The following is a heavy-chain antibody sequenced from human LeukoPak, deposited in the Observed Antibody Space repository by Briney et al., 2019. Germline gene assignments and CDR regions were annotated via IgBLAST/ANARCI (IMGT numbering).Heavy chain of an antibody. D-gene: IGHD3-10*01. CDR3: ARERYYGSGSYPPYYFDY. Sequence: PSETLSLTCTVSGGSISSGGYYWSWIRQHPGKGLEWIGYIYYSGSTYYNPSLKSRVTISVDTSKNQFSLKLSSVTAADTAVYYCARERYYGSGSYPPYYFDYWGQGTLVTVSS. CDR2: IYYSGST. CDR1: GGSISSGGYY. J-gene: IGHJ4*02. V-gene: IGHV4-31*03.